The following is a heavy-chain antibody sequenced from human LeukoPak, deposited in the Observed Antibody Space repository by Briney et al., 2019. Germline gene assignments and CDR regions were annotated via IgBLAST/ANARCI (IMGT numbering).Heavy chain of an antibody. V-gene: IGHV4-34*01. CDR2: INDSGST. D-gene: IGHD3-16*02. J-gene: IGHJ5*02. Sequence: SETLSLTCAVYGGSFSGYYWSWIRQPPGKGLEWIGEINDSGSTNYNPSLKSRVTTSLDTPKNQFSLKLSSVTAADTAVYYCARRNTFGGVIVGYNWFDPWGQGTLVAVSS. CDR3: ARRNTFGGVIVGYNWFDP. CDR1: GGSFSGYY.